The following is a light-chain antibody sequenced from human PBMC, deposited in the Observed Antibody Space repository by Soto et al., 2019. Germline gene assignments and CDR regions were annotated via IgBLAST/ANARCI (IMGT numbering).Light chain of an antibody. CDR2: GAS. CDR1: QSVSSSY. J-gene: IGKJ1*01. CDR3: QQYSSSPWT. Sequence: EMVLTQSPGTLSLYPGERATLSCRASQSVSSSYLAWYQQKPGQAPRLLIYGASSRATGIPDRFSGSGSGTDVTLTISRLETKDFAVYYCQQYSSSPWTFGQGTKVEIK. V-gene: IGKV3-20*01.